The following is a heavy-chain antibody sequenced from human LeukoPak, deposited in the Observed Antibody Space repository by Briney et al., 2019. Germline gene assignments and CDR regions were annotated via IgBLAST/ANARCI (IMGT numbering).Heavy chain of an antibody. CDR3: AKDQMVGQWPTNFDY. Sequence: GGSLRLSCAASGFTFSTYWMNWVRRAPGKGLEWVANIKQDGSETYYMDSVKGRFTISRDNAKNSLYLQMNSLRAEDTAVYYCAKDQMVGQWPTNFDYWGQGTLVTVSS. D-gene: IGHD6-19*01. CDR1: GFTFSTYW. J-gene: IGHJ4*02. CDR2: IKQDGSET. V-gene: IGHV3-7*01.